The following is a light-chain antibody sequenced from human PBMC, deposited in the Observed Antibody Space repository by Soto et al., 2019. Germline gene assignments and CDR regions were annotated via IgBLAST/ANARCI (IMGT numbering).Light chain of an antibody. J-gene: IGLJ2*01. CDR2: EVS. CDR1: SSDVGGYNY. Sequence: QSALTQPPSASGSPGQSVTLSCTGTSSDVGGYNYVSWYQLHPGKAPKLIIYEVSKRPSGVPDHFSGSKSGNTASLTVSGLQADDEADYYCSSFGGSNHVVFGGGTKLTVL. V-gene: IGLV2-8*01. CDR3: SSFGGSNHVV.